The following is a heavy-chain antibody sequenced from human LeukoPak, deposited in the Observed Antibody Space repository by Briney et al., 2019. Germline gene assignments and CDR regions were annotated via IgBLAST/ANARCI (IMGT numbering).Heavy chain of an antibody. CDR2: IYYTGTT. D-gene: IGHD6-6*01. V-gene: IGHV4-59*11. CDR1: GGSISSHY. J-gene: IGHJ4*02. CDR3: ARAYSSSSGRPFDY. Sequence: SETLSLTCSVSGGSISSHYWSWIRQPPGKELEGIGYIYYTGTTNYKPSPKSRVTISVDTSKTQFSLNLTSVTAADTAVYYCARAYSSSSGRPFDYWGQGTLVTVSS.